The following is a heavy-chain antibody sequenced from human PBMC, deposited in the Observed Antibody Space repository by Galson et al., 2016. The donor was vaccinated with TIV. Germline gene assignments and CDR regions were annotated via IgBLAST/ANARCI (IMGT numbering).Heavy chain of an antibody. CDR1: GYTLTRYY. CDR3: ARRFYFDY. CDR2: INPSDGGT. Sequence: SVKVSCRASGYTLTRYYIHWLRQAPGQGLEWMGIINPSDGGTTYAPKFQGRVTMTRDTSTATVHMELSGLRSEDTAIYYCARRFYFDYWGQGTLVTVSS. V-gene: IGHV1-46*01. J-gene: IGHJ4*02.